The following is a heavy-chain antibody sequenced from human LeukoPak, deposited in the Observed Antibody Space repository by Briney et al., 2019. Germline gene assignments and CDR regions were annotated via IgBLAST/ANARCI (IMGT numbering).Heavy chain of an antibody. Sequence: ASVTVSCKVSGDTLNELAMHWVRQAPGKGLEWMGGYGPEEGNTIYAENFQGRVTMTEDTSTEKAYMELSSLRSEDTAVYYCTTDKFCGGGSCYSSGPFDSWGQGTLVIVSS. J-gene: IGHJ4*02. CDR3: TTDKFCGGGSCYSSGPFDS. CDR1: GDTLNELA. CDR2: YGPEEGNT. D-gene: IGHD2-15*01. V-gene: IGHV1-24*01.